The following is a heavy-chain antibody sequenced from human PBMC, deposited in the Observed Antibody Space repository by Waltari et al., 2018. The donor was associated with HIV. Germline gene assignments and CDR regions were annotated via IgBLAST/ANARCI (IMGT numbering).Heavy chain of an antibody. Sequence: PGRSLRLSCAASGFTFSSYGMHWVRQAPGKGLEWVAGKRNEVSKKYQDAPLKGRSTISRDTSKNTLYVQMNSLRAEDTAVYYCARDRPPATGAAAGTGPFDYWGQGTLVTVSS. CDR2: KRNEVSKK. D-gene: IGHD6-13*01. J-gene: IGHJ4*02. V-gene: IGHV3-33*01. CDR3: ARDRPPATGAAAGTGPFDY. CDR1: GFTFSSYG.